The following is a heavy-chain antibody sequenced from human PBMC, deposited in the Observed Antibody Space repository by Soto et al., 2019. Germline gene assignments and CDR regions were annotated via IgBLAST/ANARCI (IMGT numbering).Heavy chain of an antibody. V-gene: IGHV4-59*01. D-gene: IGHD3-3*01. Sequence: SSETLSLTCTVSGGSISSYYWSWIRQPPGKGLEWIGYIYYSGSTNYNPSLKSRVTISVDTSKNQFSLKLSSVTAADTAVYYCARTLFTKSRSMDEWFDPWGQGTLVTVSS. CDR1: GGSISSYY. CDR2: IYYSGST. J-gene: IGHJ5*02. CDR3: ARTLFTKSRSMDEWFDP.